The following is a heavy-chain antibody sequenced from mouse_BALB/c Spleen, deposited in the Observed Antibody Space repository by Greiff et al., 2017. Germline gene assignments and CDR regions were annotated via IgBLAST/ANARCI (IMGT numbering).Heavy chain of an antibody. CDR1: GFTFSSYG. J-gene: IGHJ4*01. Sequence: EVKLVESGGGLVQPGGSLKLSCAASGFTFSSYGMSWVRQTPDKRLELVATINSNGGSTYYPDSVKGRFTISRDNAKNTLYLQMSSLKSEDTAMYYCAREFLWSPGAMDYWGQGTSVTVSS. D-gene: IGHD1-1*02. CDR2: INSNGGST. V-gene: IGHV5-6-3*01. CDR3: AREFLWSPGAMDY.